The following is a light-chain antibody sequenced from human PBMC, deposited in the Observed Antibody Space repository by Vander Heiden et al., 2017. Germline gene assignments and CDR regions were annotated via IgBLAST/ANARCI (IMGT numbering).Light chain of an antibody. CDR1: ALPKKY. CDR3: LSADSSGTYQV. CDR2: KDR. J-gene: IGLJ3*02. Sequence: SYELTQPPSVSVSLGQMARITCSGEALPKKYAYWYQQKPGQFPVLVLYKDRERPSGIPERFSGSSSGTIVTLTISGVQAEDEADYYGLSADSSGTYQVFGGGTKLTVL. V-gene: IGLV3-16*01.